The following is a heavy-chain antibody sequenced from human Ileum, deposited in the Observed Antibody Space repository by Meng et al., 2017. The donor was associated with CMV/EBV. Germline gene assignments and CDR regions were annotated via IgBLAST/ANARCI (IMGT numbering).Heavy chain of an antibody. CDR1: GYDFITYG. Sequence: QVPLVQSGSELKEPGASVKVSCKTSGYDFITYGINWVREAPGQRLEWMGWIDTNTGNPTYAQDFTGRFVFSLDTSVSTAYLQISSLRAEDTAVYYCTRGAGAHSSKFDFWGRGTLVTVSS. D-gene: IGHD6-13*01. CDR3: TRGAGAHSSKFDF. J-gene: IGHJ4*02. V-gene: IGHV7-4-1*02. CDR2: IDTNTGNP.